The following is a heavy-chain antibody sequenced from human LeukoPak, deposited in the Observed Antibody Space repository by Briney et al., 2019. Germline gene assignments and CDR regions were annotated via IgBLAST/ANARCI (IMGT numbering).Heavy chain of an antibody. CDR1: GFTFSSYA. J-gene: IGHJ5*02. CDR3: AKSERFDP. V-gene: IGHV3-23*01. CDR2: MSNRGGGT. Sequence: GGSLRLSCAASGFTFSSYAMSWVRQAPGKGLEWVSTMSNRGGGTHYADSVKGRFTISRDDSKNSLYLQMNSLRAEDTAVYYCAKSERFDPWGQGTLVTVPS.